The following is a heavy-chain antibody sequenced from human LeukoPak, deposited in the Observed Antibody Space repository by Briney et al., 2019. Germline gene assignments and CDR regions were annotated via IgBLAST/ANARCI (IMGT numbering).Heavy chain of an antibody. V-gene: IGHV4-59*08. Sequence: SETLSLTCTVSGGSISSYYWSWMRQPPGKGLEWIGYIYSSGSTNYNPSLKSRVTISLDASKNQFSLKLSSVTAADTAVYYCARHGCSDIRCHRFDYWGQGALVTVSS. CDR2: IYSSGST. D-gene: IGHD2-15*01. CDR3: ARHGCSDIRCHRFDY. CDR1: GGSISSYY. J-gene: IGHJ4*02.